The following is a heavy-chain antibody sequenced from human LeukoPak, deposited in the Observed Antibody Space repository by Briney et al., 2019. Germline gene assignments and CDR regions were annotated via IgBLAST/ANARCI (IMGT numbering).Heavy chain of an antibody. Sequence: ASVKVSCKASGYTFTGYYMHWVRQAPGQGLEWMGRINPNSGGTNYAQKFQGRVTMTRDTSISTAYMELSRLRSDGTAVYYCARLLTGATPFDYWGQGTLVTVSS. CDR2: INPNSGGT. V-gene: IGHV1-2*06. CDR1: GYTFTGYY. CDR3: ARLLTGATPFDY. D-gene: IGHD1-7*01. J-gene: IGHJ4*02.